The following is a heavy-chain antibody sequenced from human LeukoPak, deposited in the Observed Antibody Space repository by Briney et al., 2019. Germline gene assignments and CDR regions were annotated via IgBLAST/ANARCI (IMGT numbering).Heavy chain of an antibody. CDR1: GGSFNGYY. D-gene: IGHD1-26*01. J-gene: IGHJ4*02. V-gene: IGHV4-34*01. CDR3: ARGRIVGASPYGY. CDR2: INHSGST. Sequence: SETLSLTCAVYGGSFNGYYWSWIRQPPGKGLEWIGEINHSGSTNYNPSLKSRVTISVDTSKNQFSLKLSSVTAADTAVYYCARGRIVGASPYGYWGQGTLVTVSS.